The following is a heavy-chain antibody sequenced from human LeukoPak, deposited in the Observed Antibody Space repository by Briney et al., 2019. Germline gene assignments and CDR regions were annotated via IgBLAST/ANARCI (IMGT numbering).Heavy chain of an antibody. CDR1: GGSFSGYY. J-gene: IGHJ5*02. Sequence: PSETLSLTCAVYGGSFSGYYWSWIRQPPGKGLEWIGEINHSGSTNYNPSLKSRVTISVDTSKNQFSLKLSSVTAADTAVYYCARVITMVRGPLNWFDPWGQGTLVTVSS. CDR2: INHSGST. CDR3: ARVITMVRGPLNWFDP. D-gene: IGHD3-10*01. V-gene: IGHV4-34*01.